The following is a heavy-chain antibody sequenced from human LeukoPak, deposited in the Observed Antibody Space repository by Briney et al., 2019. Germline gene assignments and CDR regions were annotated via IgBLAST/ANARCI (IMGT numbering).Heavy chain of an antibody. CDR3: ARDLGVTTFNWFDP. CDR2: IYTSGST. V-gene: IGHV4-61*02. D-gene: IGHD4-17*01. CDR1: GGSISSGSYY. J-gene: IGHJ5*02. Sequence: PSQTLSLTCTVSGGSISSGSYYWSWIRQPAGKGLEWIGRIYTSGSTNYNPSLKSRVTISVDTSKNQFSLKLSSVTAADTAVYYCARDLGVTTFNWFDPWGQGTLVTVSS.